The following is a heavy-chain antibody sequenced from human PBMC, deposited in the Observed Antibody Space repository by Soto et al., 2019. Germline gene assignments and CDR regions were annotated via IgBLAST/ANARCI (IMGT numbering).Heavy chain of an antibody. CDR2: INPSGGST. J-gene: IGHJ4*02. CDR3: AIDLDDYGDPYYFDY. D-gene: IGHD4-17*01. Sequence: ASVKVSCKASGYTFTSYYMHWVRQAPGQGLEWMGIINPSGGSTSYAQKFQGRVTMTRDTSTSTVYMELSSLRSEDTAVYYCAIDLDDYGDPYYFDYWGQGTLVTVSS. CDR1: GYTFTSYY. V-gene: IGHV1-46*03.